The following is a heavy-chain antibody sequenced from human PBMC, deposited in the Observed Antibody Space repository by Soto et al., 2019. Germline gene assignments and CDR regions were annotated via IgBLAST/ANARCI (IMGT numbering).Heavy chain of an antibody. CDR2: IYHSGNT. D-gene: IGHD3-3*01. J-gene: IGHJ4*02. CDR3: ARYDFWSGYFDS. V-gene: IGHV4-4*02. Sequence: SETLSLTCAVSGGSISSSNWWSWVRQPPGKGLEWIGEIYHSGNTNYNPSLKSRVTISADTSKNQFSLKLSSVTASDTAVYYCARYDFWSGYFDSWGQGTLVTVSS. CDR1: GGSISSSNW.